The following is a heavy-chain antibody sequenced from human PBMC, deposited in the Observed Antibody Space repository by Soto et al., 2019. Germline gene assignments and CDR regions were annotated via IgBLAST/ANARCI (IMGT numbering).Heavy chain of an antibody. CDR2: IIPIFGTA. CDR1: GGTFSIYA. D-gene: IGHD3-3*01. V-gene: IGHV1-69*13. Sequence: GASVKVSCNASGGTFSIYAISWVRQSPGQGLQWMGGIIPIFGTANYAQMFQGRVAITADESTSTAYMELSSLRSEDTAVYYCAREKGFWSGYYHYYYYGMDVWGQGTTVTVSS. CDR3: AREKGFWSGYYHYYYYGMDV. J-gene: IGHJ6*02.